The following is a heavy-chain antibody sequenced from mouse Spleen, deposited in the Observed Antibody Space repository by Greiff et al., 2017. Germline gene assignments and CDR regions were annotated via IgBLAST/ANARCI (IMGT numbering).Heavy chain of an antibody. D-gene: IGHD3-3*01. CDR2: IYPGDGDT. CDR3: ARSGTGAMDY. J-gene: IGHJ4*01. V-gene: IGHV1-82*01. CDR1: GYAFSSSW. Sequence: VHLVESGPELVKPGASVKISCKASGYAFSSSWMNWVKQRPGKGLEWIGRIYPGDGDTNYNGKFKGKATLTADKSSSTAYMQLSSLTSEDSAVYFCARSGTGAMDYWGQGTSVTVSS.